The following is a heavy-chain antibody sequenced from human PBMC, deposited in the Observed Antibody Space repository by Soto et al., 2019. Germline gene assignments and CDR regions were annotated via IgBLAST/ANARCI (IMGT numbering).Heavy chain of an antibody. J-gene: IGHJ4*02. V-gene: IGHV4-59*08. CDR3: ARHLPYCGGDCYSLDY. CDR2: IYYSAST. CDR1: GGSMNNYY. Sequence: PSETLSLTCSVSGGSMNNYYWSWIRQPTGKGLEWIGYIYYSASTNYSPSLKSRVTISVDTSKNQFSLNLSSVTAADTAVYYCARHLPYCGGDCYSLDYWGQGTLVTVSS. D-gene: IGHD2-21*02.